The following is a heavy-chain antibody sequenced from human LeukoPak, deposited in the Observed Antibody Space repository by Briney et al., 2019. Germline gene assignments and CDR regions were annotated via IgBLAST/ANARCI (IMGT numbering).Heavy chain of an antibody. CDR1: GYRFANYW. D-gene: IGHD3-22*01. V-gene: IGHV5-51*01. CDR3: ARLGGNYYDSSGYYPADY. J-gene: IGHJ4*02. CDR2: IYPGDSDT. Sequence: GESPKISCKGSGYRFANYWIGWVRQMPGKGLEWMGIIYPGDSDTRYSPSSQGHVTISADKSISTAFLQWSSLQASDTAMYYCARLGGNYYDSSGYYPADYWGQGTLVTASS.